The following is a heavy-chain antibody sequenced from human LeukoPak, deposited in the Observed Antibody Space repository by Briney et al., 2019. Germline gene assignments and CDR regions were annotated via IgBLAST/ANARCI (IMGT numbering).Heavy chain of an antibody. Sequence: GGSLRLSCAASGFTFSSYWMSWVRQAPGKGLEWVANIKQDGSEKYYVDSVKGRFTISRDNAKNSLYLQMNSLRAEDTAVYYCAKAAAMVRGVPNWFDPWGQGTLVTVSS. CDR1: GFTFSSYW. J-gene: IGHJ5*02. CDR2: IKQDGSEK. CDR3: AKAAAMVRGVPNWFDP. V-gene: IGHV3-7*01. D-gene: IGHD3-10*01.